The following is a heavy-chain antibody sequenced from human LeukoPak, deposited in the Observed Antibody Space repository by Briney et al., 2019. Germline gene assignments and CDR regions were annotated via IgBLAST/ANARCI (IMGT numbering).Heavy chain of an antibody. D-gene: IGHD1-1*01. V-gene: IGHV3-30*18. Sequence: GGSLRLSCAASGFTFSSYGMHWVRQAPGKGLEWVAVISYDGSNKYNADSVKGRFTISRDNSKNTLYLQMNSLRAEDTAVYYCAKDSTGFDYWGQGTLVTVSS. CDR1: GFTFSSYG. CDR3: AKDSTGFDY. CDR2: ISYDGSNK. J-gene: IGHJ4*02.